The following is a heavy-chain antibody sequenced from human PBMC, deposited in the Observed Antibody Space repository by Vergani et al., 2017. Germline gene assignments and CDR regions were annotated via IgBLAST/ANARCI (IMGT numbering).Heavy chain of an antibody. V-gene: IGHV3-33*01. CDR2: IWYDGSKE. Sequence: QVQLEESGGGVVQPGRSLRLSCAGSGFTLSSHAMHWVRQAPGKGLEWVAFIWYDGSKEYYADSVKGRFTISRDNSKNTLYLQMNSLRAEDTALYYCASYGDYAGASLLDYWGQGTLVTVSS. CDR1: GFTLSSHA. D-gene: IGHD4-17*01. CDR3: ASYGDYAGASLLDY. J-gene: IGHJ4*02.